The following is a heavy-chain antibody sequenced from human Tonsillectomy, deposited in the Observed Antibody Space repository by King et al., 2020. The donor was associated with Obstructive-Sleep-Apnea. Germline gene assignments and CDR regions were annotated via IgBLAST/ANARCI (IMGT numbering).Heavy chain of an antibody. D-gene: IGHD5-24*01. CDR1: GFTFGDYA. V-gene: IGHV3-49*03. CDR2: IRSKAYGGTT. Sequence: VQLVESGGGLVQPGRSLRLSCTASGFTFGDYAMSWFRQAPGKGLEWVGCIRSKAYGGTTEYAASVKGRFTISRDDSKSMAYLQMNSLKTEDTAVYYCTRSRDGYNWGWFDPWGQGTLVTVSS. CDR3: TRSRDGYNWGWFDP. J-gene: IGHJ5*02.